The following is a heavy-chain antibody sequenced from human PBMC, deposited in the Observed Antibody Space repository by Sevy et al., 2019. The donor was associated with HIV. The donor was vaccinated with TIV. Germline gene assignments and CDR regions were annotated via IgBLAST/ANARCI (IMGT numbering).Heavy chain of an antibody. Sequence: ASVKVSCKASGYTFTGYYMHWVRQAPGQGLEWMGRINPNSGGTNYGEKFQGWVTMTRDTSISTAYMELSRLRSDDTAVYYCASFYDFWSGYYSDYGMDVWGQGTTVTVSS. CDR2: INPNSGGT. J-gene: IGHJ6*02. D-gene: IGHD3-3*01. CDR1: GYTFTGYY. CDR3: ASFYDFWSGYYSDYGMDV. V-gene: IGHV1-2*04.